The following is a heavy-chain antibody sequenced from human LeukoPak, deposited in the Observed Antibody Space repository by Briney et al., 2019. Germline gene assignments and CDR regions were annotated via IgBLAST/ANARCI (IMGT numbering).Heavy chain of an antibody. CDR1: GFTFSGSA. D-gene: IGHD3-22*01. CDR2: TRSKANSYAT. Sequence: GGSLRLSCAASGFTFSGSAMHWVRQASGKGLEWVGRTRSKANSYATAYAASVKGRFAISRDDSKTTAYLQMNSLKTEDTAVYYCTRQNYDSSGSDIWGQGTMVTVSS. V-gene: IGHV3-73*01. J-gene: IGHJ3*02. CDR3: TRQNYDSSGSDI.